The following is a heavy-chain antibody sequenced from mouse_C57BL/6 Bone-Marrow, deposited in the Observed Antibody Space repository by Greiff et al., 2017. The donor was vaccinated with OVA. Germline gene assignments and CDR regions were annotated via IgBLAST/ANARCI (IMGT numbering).Heavy chain of an antibody. CDR2: ISYDGSN. D-gene: IGHD4-1*01. J-gene: IGHJ2*01. CDR3: ARRTGIGDFDY. V-gene: IGHV3-6*01. Sequence: DVQLQESGPGLVKPSQSLSLTCSVTGYSITSGYYWNWIRQFPGNKLEWMGYISYDGSNNYNPSLKNRISITRDTSKNQFFLKLNSVTTEDTATYYCARRTGIGDFDYWGQGTTLTVSS. CDR1: GYSITSGYY.